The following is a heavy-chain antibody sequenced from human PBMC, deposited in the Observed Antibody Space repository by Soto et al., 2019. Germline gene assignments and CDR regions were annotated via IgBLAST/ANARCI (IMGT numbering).Heavy chain of an antibody. CDR1: GYTFTSYA. D-gene: IGHD3-3*01. J-gene: IGHJ4*02. V-gene: IGHV1-3*01. Sequence: QVQLVQSGAEAKKPGASVKVSCKASGYTFTSYAMHWVRQAPGQSLEWMGWINAGNGNTKYSQKFQGRVTITRDTSASTAYMELSRLRAEDTAVYYCARTSGYSLYDYWGQGTRVTVSS. CDR2: INAGNGNT. CDR3: ARTSGYSLYDY.